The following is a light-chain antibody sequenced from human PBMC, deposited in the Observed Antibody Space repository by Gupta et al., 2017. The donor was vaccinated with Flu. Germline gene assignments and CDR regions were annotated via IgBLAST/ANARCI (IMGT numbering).Light chain of an antibody. J-gene: IGKJ1*01. V-gene: IGKV1-5*03. Sequence: DIHMTQSPSTLSASVGDRVTITCRSIQSISSWLAWYQQKPGKAPKLLIYKASSLESGVPSRFSGSGSGTEFTLTISSRQPEDFATYYCQQYNSFSRTFGQGTXVEIK. CDR3: QQYNSFSRT. CDR2: KAS. CDR1: QSISSW.